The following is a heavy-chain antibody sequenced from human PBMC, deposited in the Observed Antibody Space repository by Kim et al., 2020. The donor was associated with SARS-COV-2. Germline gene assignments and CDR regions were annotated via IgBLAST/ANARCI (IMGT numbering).Heavy chain of an antibody. Sequence: GGSLRLSCTASGFTFGDYAMSWVRQAPGKGLEWVGFIRSKAYGGTTEYAASVKGRFTISRDDSKSIAYLQMNSLKTEDTAVYYCTMREYSSSSSGVELDYWGQGTLVTVSS. CDR2: IRSKAYGGTT. CDR1: GFTFGDYA. D-gene: IGHD6-6*01. CDR3: TMREYSSSSSGVELDY. J-gene: IGHJ4*02. V-gene: IGHV3-49*04.